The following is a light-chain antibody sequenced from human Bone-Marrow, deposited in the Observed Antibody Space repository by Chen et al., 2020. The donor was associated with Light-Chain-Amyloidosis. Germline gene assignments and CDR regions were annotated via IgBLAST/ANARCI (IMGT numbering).Light chain of an antibody. CDR1: QSVSSN. CDR3: QQYNNWPSWT. V-gene: IGKV3-15*01. CDR2: GAS. J-gene: IGKJ1*01. Sequence: EIVMTHSPATLSVPPGERATLSCRASQSVSSNLAWYQQKPGQAPRLLIYGASTRATGIPARFSGSGSGTEFTLTISSLQSEDFAVYYCQQYNNWPSWTFGQGTKVEIK.